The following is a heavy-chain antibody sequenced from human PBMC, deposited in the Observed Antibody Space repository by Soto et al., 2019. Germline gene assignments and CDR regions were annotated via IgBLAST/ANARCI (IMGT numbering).Heavy chain of an antibody. J-gene: IGHJ6*02. CDR1: GGSISSSSYY. D-gene: IGHD3-3*01. CDR3: ARLDFWSGQHKTGMDV. Sequence: PSETLSLTCTVSGGSISSSSYYWGWIRQPPGKGLEWIGSIYYSGSTYYNPSLKSRVTISVDTSKNQFSLKLSSVTAADTAVYYCARLDFWSGQHKTGMDVWGQGTTVTV. CDR2: IYYSGST. V-gene: IGHV4-39*01.